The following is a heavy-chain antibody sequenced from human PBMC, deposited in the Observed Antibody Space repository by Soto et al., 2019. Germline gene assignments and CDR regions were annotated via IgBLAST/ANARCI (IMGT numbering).Heavy chain of an antibody. CDR2: ISAYNGNT. V-gene: IGHV1-18*01. J-gene: IGHJ6*02. CDR3: AREIAAGGLSDYYYIMDV. Sequence: QVQLMQSGAEVKKPGASVKVSCKASGYTFTSYGFSWVRQAPGQGLEWMGWISAYNGNTKYAQNLQGRVTMTTDTATSTAYMELRSLRSDDTAVYYCAREIAAGGLSDYYYIMDVWGQGTTVTVSS. CDR1: GYTFTSYG. D-gene: IGHD6-13*01.